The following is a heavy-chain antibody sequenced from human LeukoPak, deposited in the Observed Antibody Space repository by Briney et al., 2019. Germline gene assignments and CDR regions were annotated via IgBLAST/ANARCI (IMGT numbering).Heavy chain of an antibody. CDR2: FLYSGTT. V-gene: IGHV4-59*01. Sequence: PSETLSLTCSVSNGAIKNYYWTWIRQPPGQGLEWIGNFLYSGTTTYRASLDSRLIISVDNSKNTVSLRLFSVTAADTAVYYCATLVYSGSRYHFDTWGQGTLVTVSS. CDR1: NGAIKNYY. J-gene: IGHJ4*02. CDR3: ATLVYSGSRYHFDT. D-gene: IGHD1-26*01.